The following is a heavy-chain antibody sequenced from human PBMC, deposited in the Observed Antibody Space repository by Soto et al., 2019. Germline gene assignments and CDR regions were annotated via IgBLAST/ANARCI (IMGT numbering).Heavy chain of an antibody. D-gene: IGHD3-10*01. CDR2: INHSGST. CDR1: GGSFSGYY. Sequence: QVQLQQWGAGLLKPSETLSLTCAVYGGSFSGYYWSWIRQPPGKGLEWIGEINHSGSTNNNPSLKSRVTISVDTSKNQFSLKLSSVTAADTAVYYCARGTPITMVRGVIKSYYYYYMDVWGKGTTVTVSS. J-gene: IGHJ6*03. CDR3: ARGTPITMVRGVIKSYYYYYMDV. V-gene: IGHV4-34*01.